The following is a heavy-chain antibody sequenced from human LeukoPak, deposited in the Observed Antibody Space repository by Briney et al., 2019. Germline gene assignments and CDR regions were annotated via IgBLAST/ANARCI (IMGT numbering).Heavy chain of an antibody. D-gene: IGHD5-18*01. CDR1: GGSISNDDFY. V-gene: IGHV4-31*11. CDR2: IYNNGST. J-gene: IGHJ4*02. Sequence: SETLSLTCAVSGGSISNDDFYYSWIRQPPGKGLEWIGYIYNNGSTYYNPSLKSRVTISVDTSKNQFSLKLSSVTAADTAVYYCAREGRGYSYGTIDYWGQGTLVTVSS. CDR3: AREGRGYSYGTIDY.